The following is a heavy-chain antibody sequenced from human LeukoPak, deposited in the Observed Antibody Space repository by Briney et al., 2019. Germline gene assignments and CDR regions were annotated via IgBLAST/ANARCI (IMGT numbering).Heavy chain of an antibody. Sequence: SETLSLTRTVSGGSISSYYWSWIRQPPGKGLEWIGEINHSGSTNYNPSLKSRVTISVDTSKNQFSLKLSSVTAADTAVYYCARGLVLFRLRNYYDSSGYYDYWGQGTLVTVSS. D-gene: IGHD3-22*01. CDR1: GGSISSYY. CDR3: ARGLVLFRLRNYYDSSGYYDY. CDR2: INHSGST. V-gene: IGHV4-34*01. J-gene: IGHJ4*02.